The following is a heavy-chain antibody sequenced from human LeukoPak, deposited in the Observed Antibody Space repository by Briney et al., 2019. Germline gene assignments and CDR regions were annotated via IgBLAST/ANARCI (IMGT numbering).Heavy chain of an antibody. Sequence: SETLSLTCAVYGGSFSGYYWSWIRQPPGKGLEWIGEINHSGSTNYNPSLKSRVTISVDTSKNQFSLKLSSVTAADTAVYYCARGGKSRYCSSTSCSASYYYYYMDVWGKGTTVTVSS. CDR3: ARGGKSRYCSSTSCSASYYYYYMDV. CDR2: INHSGST. D-gene: IGHD2-2*01. CDR1: GGSFSGYY. J-gene: IGHJ6*03. V-gene: IGHV4-34*01.